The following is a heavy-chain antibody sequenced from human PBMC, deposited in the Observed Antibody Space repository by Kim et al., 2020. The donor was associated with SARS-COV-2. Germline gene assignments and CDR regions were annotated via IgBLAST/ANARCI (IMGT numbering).Heavy chain of an antibody. D-gene: IGHD5-18*01. CDR3: AKDLLGRGYSYGLLAY. Sequence: SVKGRFTISRDNAKNSLYLQMNSLRAEDTALYYCAKDLLGRGYSYGLLAYWGQGTLVTVSS. V-gene: IGHV3-9*01. J-gene: IGHJ4*02.